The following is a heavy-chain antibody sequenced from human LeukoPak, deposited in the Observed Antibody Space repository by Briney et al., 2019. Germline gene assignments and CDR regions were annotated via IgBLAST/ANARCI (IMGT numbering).Heavy chain of an antibody. CDR2: ITVDGESGNP. V-gene: IGHV3-23*01. CDR1: GFTFTSYT. CDR3: AKDPNGSGSLYNWFDP. Sequence: GGSLRLSCAASGFTFTSYTMNWIRQAPGKGLEWLACITVDGESGNPFYADSVKGRFAISRDNSKNTLYLQMNSLRAEDTAVYYCAKDPNGSGSLYNWFDPWGQGTLVTVSS. J-gene: IGHJ5*02. D-gene: IGHD3-10*01.